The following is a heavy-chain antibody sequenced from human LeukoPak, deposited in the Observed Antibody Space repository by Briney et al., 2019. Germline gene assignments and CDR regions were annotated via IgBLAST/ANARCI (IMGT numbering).Heavy chain of an antibody. CDR1: GFTFSRYG. D-gene: IGHD2-15*01. Sequence: GGSLRLSCAASGFTFSRYGMNWVRQAPGKGLEWVANIWYDGSNKYYRDSLKGRFTISRDNVKNTLYLQMDSLRAEDTAVYYCAREIDCSGGACYSVLGYWGQGTLVIVSS. CDR2: IWYDGSNK. J-gene: IGHJ4*02. CDR3: AREIDCSGGACYSVLGY. V-gene: IGHV3-33*01.